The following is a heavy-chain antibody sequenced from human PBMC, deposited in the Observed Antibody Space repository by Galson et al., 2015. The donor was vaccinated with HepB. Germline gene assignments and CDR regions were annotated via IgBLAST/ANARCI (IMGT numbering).Heavy chain of an antibody. J-gene: IGHJ4*02. CDR1: GFSLSTSGVG. CDR3: AHSFVVVPAAEWEQYYFDY. D-gene: IGHD2-2*01. Sequence: PALVKPTQTLTLTCTFSGFSLSTSGVGVGWIRQPPGKALEWLALIYWDDDKRYSPSLKSRLTITKDTSKNQVVLTMTNMDPVDTATYYCAHSFVVVPAAEWEQYYFDYWGQGTLVTVSS. V-gene: IGHV2-5*02. CDR2: IYWDDDK.